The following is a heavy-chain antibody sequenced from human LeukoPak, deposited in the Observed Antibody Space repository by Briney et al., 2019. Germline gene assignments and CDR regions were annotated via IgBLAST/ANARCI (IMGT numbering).Heavy chain of an antibody. J-gene: IGHJ4*02. Sequence: GRSLRLSCAASGFTFSSYGMHWVRQAPGEGLEWVAVIWYDGSNKYYTDSVKGRFTISRDNSKNTLYLQMNSLRADDTAVYYCARDGEFEYSSSSLDYWGQGTLVTVSS. D-gene: IGHD6-6*01. CDR2: IWYDGSNK. V-gene: IGHV3-33*01. CDR3: ARDGEFEYSSSSLDY. CDR1: GFTFSSYG.